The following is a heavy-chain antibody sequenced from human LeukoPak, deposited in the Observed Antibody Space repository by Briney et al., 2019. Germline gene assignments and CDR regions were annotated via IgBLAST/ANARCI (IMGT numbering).Heavy chain of an antibody. V-gene: IGHV3-30-3*01. Sequence: PGRSLRLSCAAAGFTFSNYAVHWVRQAPGKGLEWVAVISYDGSYKYYADSVKGRFTISRDNPKNMLYLQMNSLRAEDTAVYYCPIQSVDSGVYHDYYFDYWGQGTLVTVSS. CDR2: ISYDGSYK. CDR1: GFTFSNYA. D-gene: IGHD3-22*01. CDR3: PIQSVDSGVYHDYYFDY. J-gene: IGHJ4*02.